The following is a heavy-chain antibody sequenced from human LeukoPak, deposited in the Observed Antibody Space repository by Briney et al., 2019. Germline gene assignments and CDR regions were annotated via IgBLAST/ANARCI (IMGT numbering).Heavy chain of an antibody. D-gene: IGHD3-10*01. CDR1: GDSVSSNNAA. CDR3: ARDYASSKRGFYFYMDV. J-gene: IGHJ6*03. Sequence: SQTLSLTCAISGDSVSSNNAAWNWMRQSPSRGLEWLGRTYYRSRWYNDYAVSVKSRAIISPDTSKNQFSLQLNSVTPEDTALYFCARDYASSKRGFYFYMDVWGKGTTVTVSS. V-gene: IGHV6-1*01. CDR2: TYYRSRWYN.